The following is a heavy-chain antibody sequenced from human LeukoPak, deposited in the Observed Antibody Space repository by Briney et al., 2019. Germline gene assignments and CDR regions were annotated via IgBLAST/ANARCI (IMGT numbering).Heavy chain of an antibody. CDR2: ISGSGDST. J-gene: IGHJ4*02. Sequence: GGSLRLSCAASGCTFGTYAVNWVRQAPGKGLEWVSTISGSGDSTYNADSVRGGFTISRDNSKDTLYLQMSSVRVDDTAVYYYARDRGRYYDSCGFYWGYYFDSWGQGILVTVST. CDR3: ARDRGRYYDSCGFYWGYYFDS. D-gene: IGHD3-22*01. V-gene: IGHV3-23*01. CDR1: GCTFGTYA.